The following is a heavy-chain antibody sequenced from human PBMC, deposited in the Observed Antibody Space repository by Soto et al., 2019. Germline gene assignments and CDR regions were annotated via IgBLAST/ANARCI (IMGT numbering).Heavy chain of an antibody. Sequence: AETLSLTCTVSGGSIIIYYWSWIRQPPGKGLEWIGYIYYSGSTNYNPSLKSRVTISVDTSKNQFSLKLSSVTAADTAVYYCARVGDTQGYYYGMDVWGQGTTV. V-gene: IGHV4-59*01. CDR3: ARVGDTQGYYYGMDV. CDR2: IYYSGST. CDR1: GGSIIIYY. J-gene: IGHJ6*02. D-gene: IGHD2-21*01.